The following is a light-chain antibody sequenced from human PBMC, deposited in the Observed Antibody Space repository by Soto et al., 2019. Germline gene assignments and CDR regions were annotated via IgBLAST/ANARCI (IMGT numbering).Light chain of an antibody. Sequence: QSALTQPPSASGSPAQSVTISCTGTSSDVGGYNFVSWYQQHPGQAPKLMIYEVNKRPSGVPDRFSGSKSGNTASLIVSGLQAEDEADYFCSSFAGSNNPVVFGGGTKVTVL. J-gene: IGLJ2*01. CDR1: SSDVGGYNF. V-gene: IGLV2-8*01. CDR3: SSFAGSNNPVV. CDR2: EVN.